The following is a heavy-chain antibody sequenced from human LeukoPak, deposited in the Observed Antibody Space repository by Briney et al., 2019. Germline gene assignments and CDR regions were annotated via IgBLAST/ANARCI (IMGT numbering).Heavy chain of an antibody. D-gene: IGHD4-17*01. CDR3: ARRIYGDYQDYFDY. CDR1: AYSFTSYW. V-gene: IGHV5-51*01. J-gene: IGHJ4*02. Sequence: GESLKISCKGSAYSFTSYWIGWVRQMPGKGLEWMGIIYPGDSDTRYSPSFQGQVIISAVKSISTAYLQWSSLKASDTAMYYCARRIYGDYQDYFDYWGQGTLVTVSS. CDR2: IYPGDSDT.